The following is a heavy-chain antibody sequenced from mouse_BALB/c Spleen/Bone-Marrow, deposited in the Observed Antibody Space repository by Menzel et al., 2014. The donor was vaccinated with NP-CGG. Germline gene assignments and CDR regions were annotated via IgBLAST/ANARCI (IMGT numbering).Heavy chain of an antibody. V-gene: IGHV2-4-1*01. Sequence: VQLQESGPGLVQPSQSLSITCTVSGSSLTSYDVHWVRQSPGKGLEWLGGIWSGGGTDYDAAFISRLNITKDNSKSXVFFKMNSLQADDTAIYFCARKDYRYDYFDYWGQGTTLTVSS. J-gene: IGHJ2*01. CDR1: GSSLTSYD. CDR3: ARKDYRYDYFDY. D-gene: IGHD2-14*01. CDR2: IWSGGGT.